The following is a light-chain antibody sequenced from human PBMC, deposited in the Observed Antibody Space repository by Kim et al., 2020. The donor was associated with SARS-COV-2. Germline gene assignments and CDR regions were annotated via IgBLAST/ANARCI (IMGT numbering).Light chain of an antibody. CDR3: NSYTSNGPAYF. CDR1: SSDVGHSYNF. Sequence: SITISCTGTSSDVGHSYNFISWYQQHPDKAPKLLIYQFYKRPSGISDRFSGSKSSNTASLTISGLQTEDEADYYCNSYTSNGPAYFFGPGTKVTVL. CDR2: QFY. V-gene: IGLV2-14*03. J-gene: IGLJ1*01.